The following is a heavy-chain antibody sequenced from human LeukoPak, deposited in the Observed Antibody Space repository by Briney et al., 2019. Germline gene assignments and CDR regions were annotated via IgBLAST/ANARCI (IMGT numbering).Heavy chain of an antibody. J-gene: IGHJ6*02. V-gene: IGHV3-33*08. Sequence: GGSLRLSCAASEFTLSNYCISWVRQAPGKGLEWVAVIWYDGSNKYYADSVKGRFTISRDNSKNTLYLQMNSLRAEDTAVYYCARDLAGWNYYYGMDVWGQGTTVTVSS. CDR2: IWYDGSNK. D-gene: IGHD2-15*01. CDR1: EFTLSNYC. CDR3: ARDLAGWNYYYGMDV.